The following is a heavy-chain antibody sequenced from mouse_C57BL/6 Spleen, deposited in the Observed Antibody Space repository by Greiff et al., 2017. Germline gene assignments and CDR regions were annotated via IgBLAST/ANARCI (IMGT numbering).Heavy chain of an antibody. CDR1: GYAFSRYW. Sequence: QVQLQQSGAELVKPGASVKISCKASGYAFSRYWMNWVKQRPGKGLEWIGQIYPGDGDTNYNGKFKGKATLTADKSSSTAYMQLSSLTSEDSAVYFCARYYGSPYYFDYWGQGTTLTVSS. D-gene: IGHD1-1*01. V-gene: IGHV1-80*01. CDR3: ARYYGSPYYFDY. CDR2: IYPGDGDT. J-gene: IGHJ2*01.